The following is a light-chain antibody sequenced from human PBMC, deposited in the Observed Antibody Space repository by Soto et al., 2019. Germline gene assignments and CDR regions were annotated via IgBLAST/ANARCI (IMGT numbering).Light chain of an antibody. CDR3: LQHNSYPLT. V-gene: IGKV1-17*01. J-gene: IGKJ4*01. CDR1: QGIGND. CDR2: AAS. Sequence: EIQMTQSPSSLSASVGDRVSITCRASQGIGNDLGWYQQKPGKAPKRLIYAASSLQSGVPSRFSGSGSGTEFTLTISSLQHEDFATYYCLQHNSYPLTFGGGTKVDIK.